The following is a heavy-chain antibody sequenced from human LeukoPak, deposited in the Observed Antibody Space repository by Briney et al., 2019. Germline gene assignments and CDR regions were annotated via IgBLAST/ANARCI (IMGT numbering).Heavy chain of an antibody. CDR2: MNPNSGNT. J-gene: IGHJ3*02. V-gene: IGHV1-8*01. D-gene: IGHD1-26*01. CDR1: GYTFTSYD. CDR3: ARGKWPRPVGATGTYDAFDI. Sequence: RASVKVSCKASGYTFTSYDINWVRQATGQGLEWMGWMNPNSGNTGYAQKFQGRVTMTRNTSISTAYMELSSLRSEDTAVYYCARGKWPRPVGATGTYDAFDIWGQGTMVTVSS.